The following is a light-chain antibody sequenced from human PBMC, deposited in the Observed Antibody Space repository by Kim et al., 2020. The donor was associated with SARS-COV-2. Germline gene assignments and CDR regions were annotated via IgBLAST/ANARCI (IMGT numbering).Light chain of an antibody. CDR2: YNT. V-gene: IGLV3-21*04. CDR3: QLWDSSSDYWA. CDR1: HIGTKA. J-gene: IGLJ3*02. Sequence: SYELTQPPSVSVAPGKTARITCGGNHIGTKAVNWYQQKPGQAPVLVIYYNTYRPSGIPERFSASNSGDTATLTISRVEAGDEADYYCQLWDSSSDYWAFG.